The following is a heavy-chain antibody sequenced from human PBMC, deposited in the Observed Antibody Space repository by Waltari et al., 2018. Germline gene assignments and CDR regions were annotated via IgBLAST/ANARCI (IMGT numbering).Heavy chain of an antibody. J-gene: IGHJ4*02. CDR1: GASVASAAHY. V-gene: IGHV4-39*01. Sequence: QVRLRESGPGLVKPSETLSLTCAVSGASVASAAHYWAWIRQSPERGLEWMGTRYFTATTHYNPGLRRRVTISADTSRDQFSLGVNSVTAADTAVYYCAGTDLHTKIAFDSWGQGTQVTVSA. CDR2: RYFTATT. CDR3: AGTDLHTKIAFDS. D-gene: IGHD2-21*01.